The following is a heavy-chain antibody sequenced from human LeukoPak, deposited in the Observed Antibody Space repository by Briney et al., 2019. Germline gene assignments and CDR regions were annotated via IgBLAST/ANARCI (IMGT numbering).Heavy chain of an antibody. CDR1: GYSFTSYW. D-gene: IGHD3-9*01. V-gene: IGHV5-51*01. CDR3: ARQGHYDILTESQTPFDY. CDR2: IYPGDSDT. J-gene: IGHJ4*02. Sequence: GESLKISCKGSGYSFTSYWIGWVRQMPGKGLEWMGIIYPGDSDTRYSPSFQDQVTISADKSISTAYLQWSSLKASDTAMYYCARQGHYDILTESQTPFDYWGQGTLVTVSS.